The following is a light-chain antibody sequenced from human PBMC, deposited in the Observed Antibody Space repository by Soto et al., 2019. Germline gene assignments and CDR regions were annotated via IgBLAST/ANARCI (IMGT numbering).Light chain of an antibody. CDR3: QSYDSSNLV. J-gene: IGLJ2*01. CDR1: SGSIASNY. CDR2: EDN. Sequence: NFMLTQPHSVSESPGKTVTISCTRSSGSIASNYVQWYQQRPGSAPTTVIYEDNQRPSGVPDRFSGSIDSSSNSASLTISGLKTEDEADYYGQSYDSSNLVFGGGTKRTVL. V-gene: IGLV6-57*04.